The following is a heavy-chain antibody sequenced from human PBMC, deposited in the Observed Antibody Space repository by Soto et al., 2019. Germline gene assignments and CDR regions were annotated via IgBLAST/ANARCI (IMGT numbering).Heavy chain of an antibody. CDR2: ISYDGSNK. D-gene: IGHD3-16*01. CDR1: GFTFSSYA. V-gene: IGHV3-30-3*01. CDR3: ARAYEGDYFDY. J-gene: IGHJ4*02. Sequence: QVQLVESVGGVVQPGRSLRLSCAASGFTFSSYAMHWVRQAPGKGLEWVAVISYDGSNKYYADSVKGRFTISRDNSKNTLYLQMNSLRAEDTAVYYCARAYEGDYFDYWGQGTLVTVSS.